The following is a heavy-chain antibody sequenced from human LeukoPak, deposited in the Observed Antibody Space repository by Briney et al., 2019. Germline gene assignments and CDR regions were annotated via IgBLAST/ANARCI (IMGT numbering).Heavy chain of an antibody. Sequence: SETLSLTCTVSGGSISSYYWSWIRQPPGKGLEWIGYIYYSGSTNYNPSLKSRVTISVDTSKNQFSLKLSSVTAADTAVYYCARAPGYSYGYWYFDLWGRGTLVTVSS. J-gene: IGHJ2*01. V-gene: IGHV4-59*01. D-gene: IGHD5-18*01. CDR2: IYYSGST. CDR3: ARAPGYSYGYWYFDL. CDR1: GGSISSYY.